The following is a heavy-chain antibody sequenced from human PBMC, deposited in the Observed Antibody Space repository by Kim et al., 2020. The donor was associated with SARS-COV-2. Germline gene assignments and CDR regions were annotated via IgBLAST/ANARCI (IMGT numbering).Heavy chain of an antibody. Sequence: GSLRLSCTVSGGSISSYYWSWIRQPPGKGLEWIGYIYYSGSTNYNPSLKSRVTISVDTSKNQFSLKLSSVTAADTAVYYCARRVGTYYYDSSGYYLPWGQGTLVTVSS. J-gene: IGHJ4*02. CDR3: ARRVGTYYYDSSGYYLP. D-gene: IGHD3-22*01. CDR2: IYYSGST. CDR1: GGSISSYY. V-gene: IGHV4-59*08.